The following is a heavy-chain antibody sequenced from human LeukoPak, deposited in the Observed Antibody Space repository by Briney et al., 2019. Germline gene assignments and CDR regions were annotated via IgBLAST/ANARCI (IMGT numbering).Heavy chain of an antibody. J-gene: IGHJ4*02. D-gene: IGHD3-3*01. V-gene: IGHV4-38-2*01. Sequence: SETLSLTCAVSGYSISSGYYWGWIRQPPGKGLEWIGEINHSGSTNYNPSLKSRVTISVDTSKNQFSLKLSSVTAADTAVYYRARGDFWSGYPFDYWGQGTLVTVSS. CDR1: GYSISSGYY. CDR3: ARGDFWSGYPFDY. CDR2: INHSGST.